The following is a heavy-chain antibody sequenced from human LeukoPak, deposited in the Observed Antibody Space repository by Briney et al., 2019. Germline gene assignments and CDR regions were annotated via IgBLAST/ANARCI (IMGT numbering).Heavy chain of an antibody. D-gene: IGHD3-10*01. J-gene: IGHJ4*02. CDR1: GLSFGGYW. V-gene: IGHV3-7*01. Sequence: GGSLRLSCVASGLSFGGYWMDWVRQAPGKGLEWVANIRKDGGDIHYVDSVKGRFTISRDNAKNSVYLQMHSLRAGDTAMYYCARDAFGDFSYWGQGILVTVSS. CDR3: ARDAFGDFSY. CDR2: IRKDGGDI.